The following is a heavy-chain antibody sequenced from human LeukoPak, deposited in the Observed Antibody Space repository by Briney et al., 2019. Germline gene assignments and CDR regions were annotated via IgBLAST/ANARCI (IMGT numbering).Heavy chain of an antibody. CDR2: IYNGRST. CDR1: GISVTKNY. CDR3: AQTSGMGPAFDI. V-gene: IGHV3-66*02. Sequence: PGGSLRLSCAASGISVTKNYISWVRQAPGKRLEWVSYIYNGRSTYYADSVKGRFTTSTDTSKNTLYLQMNSLRPEDTAVYYCAQTSGMGPAFDIWGQGTMVTVSS. J-gene: IGHJ3*02. D-gene: IGHD3-16*01.